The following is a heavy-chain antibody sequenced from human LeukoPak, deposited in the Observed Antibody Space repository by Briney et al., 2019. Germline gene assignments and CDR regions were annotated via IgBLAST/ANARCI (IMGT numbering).Heavy chain of an antibody. D-gene: IGHD1-26*01. CDR3: ARDEVGIFDY. CDR1: GYTFTGYF. CDR2: INPNNGGT. V-gene: IGHV1-2*02. J-gene: IGHJ4*02. Sequence: ASVNVSCKAAGYTFTGYFMHWVRQAPGQGLEWMGWINPNNGGTNYAQKFQGRVTMTRDTSISTAYMELSRLRSDDTAVYYCARDEVGIFDYWGQGTLVTVSS.